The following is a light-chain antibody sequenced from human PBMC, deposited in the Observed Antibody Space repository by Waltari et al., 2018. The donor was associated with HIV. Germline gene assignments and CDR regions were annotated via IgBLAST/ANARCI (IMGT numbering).Light chain of an antibody. CDR3: ETWDTHTEV. CDR2: IEGRGRY. V-gene: IGLV4-60*03. J-gene: IGLJ3*02. CDR1: RGHSTYI. Sequence: QPVLTQSSSASASLGSSVILTCTLDRGHSTYIITWHRHQPGQAPQYLMKIEGRGRYKRGRAVPDRFSGSSSGADRYLTISNLQSEDEADYYCETWDTHTEVFGGGTKLTVL.